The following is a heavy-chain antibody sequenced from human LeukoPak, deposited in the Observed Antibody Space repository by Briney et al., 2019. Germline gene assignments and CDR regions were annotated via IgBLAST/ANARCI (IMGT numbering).Heavy chain of an antibody. CDR1: GFTFSSYA. CDR3: VRRGDARSGWGDHDF. D-gene: IGHD6-19*01. V-gene: IGHV3-30*07. J-gene: IGHJ4*02. CDR2: ISYDGSNK. Sequence: GGSLRLSCAASGFTFSSYAMNWVRQAPGKGLEWVAVISYDGSNKYYADSVKGRFTISRDNSKNMVHLQMNSLTGEDTALYYCVRRGDARSGWGDHDFRGQGALVTVSS.